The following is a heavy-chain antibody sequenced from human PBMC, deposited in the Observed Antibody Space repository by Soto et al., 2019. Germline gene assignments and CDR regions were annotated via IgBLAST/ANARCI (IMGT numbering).Heavy chain of an antibody. V-gene: IGHV4-38-2*02. J-gene: IGHJ4*02. Sequence: SETLSLTCAVSGYSISSGYYWGWIRQPPGKGLEWIGGIYHSGSTYYNPSLKSRVTISVDTSKNQFSLKLSSVTAADTAVYYCARDSKAVAGTELIDYWGQGTLVTVSS. D-gene: IGHD6-19*01. CDR3: ARDSKAVAGTELIDY. CDR1: GYSISSGYY. CDR2: IYHSGST.